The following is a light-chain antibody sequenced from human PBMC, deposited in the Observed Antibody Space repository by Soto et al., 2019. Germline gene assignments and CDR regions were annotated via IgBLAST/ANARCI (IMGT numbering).Light chain of an antibody. J-gene: IGKJ5*01. Sequence: DIQMTQSPSSLSASVGDRVIITCRASQSVSSDLNWYQQKAGKPPKLLIFAASSLQSGVPSRFSGSGSGTHFTLTISTLQPEDFATYYCQHIYSIPITFGQGTRREIK. CDR2: AAS. CDR3: QHIYSIPIT. CDR1: QSVSSD. V-gene: IGKV1-39*01.